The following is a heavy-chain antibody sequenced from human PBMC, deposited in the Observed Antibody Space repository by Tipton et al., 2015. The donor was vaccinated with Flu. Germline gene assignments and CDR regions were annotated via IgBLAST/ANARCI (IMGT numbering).Heavy chain of an antibody. J-gene: IGHJ6*02. D-gene: IGHD5-12*01. Sequence: TLSLTCTVSGVSISSYYWSWVRQSPGKGLEWIGYIDKSGNTNYNPSLKSRVTIVLDTSKNQFSLKLTSVTAADTAVYYCARESGGFDFQHFNGVDVWGHGTTVTVSS. V-gene: IGHV4-59*01. CDR3: ARESGGFDFQHFNGVDV. CDR1: GVSISSYY. CDR2: IDKSGNT.